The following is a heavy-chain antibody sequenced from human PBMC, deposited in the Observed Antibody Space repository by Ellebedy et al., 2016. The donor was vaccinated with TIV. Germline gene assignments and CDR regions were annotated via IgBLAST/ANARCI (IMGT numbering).Heavy chain of an antibody. CDR2: ISTSSSYT. Sequence: GESLKISCAASGFTFNTYAMTWIRQAPGKGLEWASTISTSSSYTKCADSVKGRFTVSRDDAKNSLYLHMNSLKAEDTAVYYCVRTGRPWFDYWGQGTLVTVSS. CDR3: VRTGRPWFDY. V-gene: IGHV3-11*06. J-gene: IGHJ4*02. D-gene: IGHD2-8*02. CDR1: GFTFNTYA.